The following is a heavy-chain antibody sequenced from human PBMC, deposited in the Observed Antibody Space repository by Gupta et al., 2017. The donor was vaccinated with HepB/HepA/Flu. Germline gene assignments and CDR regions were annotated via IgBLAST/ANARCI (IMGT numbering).Heavy chain of an antibody. D-gene: IGHD2-2*01. Sequence: QVQLVQSGAAVKKPGSTVKVSCKASGGTFSSDASSWVRQAPGQGLEWMGRIIPILGIADYAQKFQGRVTITADKSTSTAYMELSSLRSEDTAVYYCARESSTRGYYYYGMDVWGQGTTVTVSS. CDR2: IIPILGIA. J-gene: IGHJ6*02. CDR1: GGTFSSDA. CDR3: ARESSTRGYYYYGMDV. V-gene: IGHV1-69*04.